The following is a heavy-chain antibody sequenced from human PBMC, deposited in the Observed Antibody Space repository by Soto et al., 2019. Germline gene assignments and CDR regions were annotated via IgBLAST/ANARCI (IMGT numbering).Heavy chain of an antibody. J-gene: IGHJ4*02. Sequence: QVQLVQSGAEVKKPGASVKVSCKASGYTFTNYYIHWVRQAPGQGLEWMGIIDPSGGSPTNAQKFQGGVSMPRDTAASTVYMQLSSLRSDDTAAYFCTRDTPGARWYFDYWGQGTLVTVSS. V-gene: IGHV1-46*03. CDR3: TRDTPGARWYFDY. D-gene: IGHD6-13*01. CDR2: IDPSGGSP. CDR1: GYTFTNYY.